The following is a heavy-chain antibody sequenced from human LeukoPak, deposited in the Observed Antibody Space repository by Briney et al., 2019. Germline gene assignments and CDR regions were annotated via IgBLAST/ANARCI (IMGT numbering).Heavy chain of an antibody. J-gene: IGHJ6*03. Sequence: PSETLSLTCTVSGGSISTSNYYWGWIRQPPGKGLEWIGNIFYSGSTYYSPSLKSRVTISVDTSKNQFSLKLSSVTAADTAVYYCARAAAAGTHYYYYMDVWGKGTTVTISS. D-gene: IGHD6-13*01. CDR3: ARAAAAGTHYYYYMDV. CDR1: GGSISTSNYY. CDR2: IFYSGST. V-gene: IGHV4-39*07.